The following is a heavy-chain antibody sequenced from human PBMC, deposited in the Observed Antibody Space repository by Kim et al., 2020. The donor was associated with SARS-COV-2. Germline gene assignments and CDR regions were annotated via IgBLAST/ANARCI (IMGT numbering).Heavy chain of an antibody. Sequence: SETLSLTCAVYGGSFSGYYWSWIRQPPGKGLEWIGEINHSGSTNYNPSLKSRVTISVDTSKNQFSLKLSSVTAADTAVYYCAGGRWEYDYVWGSYRYTGQIDYWGQGTLVTVSS. CDR3: AGGRWEYDYVWGSYRYTGQIDY. CDR2: INHSGST. D-gene: IGHD3-16*02. V-gene: IGHV4-34*01. CDR1: GGSFSGYY. J-gene: IGHJ4*02.